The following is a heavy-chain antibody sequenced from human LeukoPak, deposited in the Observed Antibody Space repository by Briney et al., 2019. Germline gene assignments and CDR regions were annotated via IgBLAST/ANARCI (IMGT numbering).Heavy chain of an antibody. CDR3: ARGPRRNWFDP. V-gene: IGHV4-59*08. Sequence: SETLSLTCTVSGVSISSYYWSWIRQPPGKGLEWIGYIYYSGSTNYNPSLKSRVTISVDTSKNQFSLKLSSVTAADTAVYYCARGPRRNWFDPWGRGTLVTVSS. CDR1: GVSISSYY. CDR2: IYYSGST. J-gene: IGHJ5*02.